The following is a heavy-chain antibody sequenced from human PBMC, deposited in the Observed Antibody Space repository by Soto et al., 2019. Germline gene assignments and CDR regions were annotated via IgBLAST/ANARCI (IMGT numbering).Heavy chain of an antibody. J-gene: IGHJ4*02. CDR1: GGSISSYY. CDR3: ARGRGAPRAYYYDSSGYYYFDY. Sequence: SSETLSLTCTVSGGSISSYYWSWIRQPPGKGLEWIGYIYYSGSTNYNPSLKSRVTISVDTSKNQFSLKLSSVTAADTAVYYCARGRGAPRAYYYDSSGYYYFDYWGQGTLVTVSS. D-gene: IGHD3-22*01. CDR2: IYYSGST. V-gene: IGHV4-59*01.